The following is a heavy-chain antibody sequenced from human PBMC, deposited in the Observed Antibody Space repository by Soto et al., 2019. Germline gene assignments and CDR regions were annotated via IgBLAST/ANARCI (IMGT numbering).Heavy chain of an antibody. CDR2: IYWDDDK. Sequence: QITLKESGPTLVKPTQTLTLTCTFSGFSLTTSGVGVGWIRQPPGKALEWLALIYWDDDKRYSPSLKSRLPNTXDXXKNQVVLTMTSMDPADTATYFCADRTTTVTWWFDPWGQGTLGTVSS. D-gene: IGHD4-17*01. CDR1: GFSLTTSGVG. J-gene: IGHJ5*02. CDR3: ADRTTTVTWWFDP. V-gene: IGHV2-5*02.